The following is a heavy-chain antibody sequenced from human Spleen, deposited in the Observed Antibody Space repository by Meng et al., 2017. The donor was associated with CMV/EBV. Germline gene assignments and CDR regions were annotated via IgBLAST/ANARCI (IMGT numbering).Heavy chain of an antibody. CDR1: GGSISSYY. Sequence: QVQLPESGPGRVKPSETLSLTCTVSGGSISSYYWSWIRQPAGKGLEWIGRIYTSGSTNYNPSLKSRVTMSVDTSKNQFSLKLSSVTAADTAVYYCARGGIAAAGTHYFDYWGQGTLVTVSS. CDR3: ARGGIAAAGTHYFDY. V-gene: IGHV4-4*07. D-gene: IGHD6-13*01. CDR2: IYTSGST. J-gene: IGHJ4*02.